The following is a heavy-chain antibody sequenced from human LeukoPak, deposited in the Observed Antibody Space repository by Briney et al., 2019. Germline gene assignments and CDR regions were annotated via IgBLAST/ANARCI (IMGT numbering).Heavy chain of an antibody. CDR1: GFTFSSYA. CDR2: ISGSGGST. D-gene: IGHD5-18*01. V-gene: IGHV3-23*01. J-gene: IGHJ6*03. Sequence: GGSLRLSCAASGFTFSSYAMSWVRQAPGKGLEWVSAISGSGGSTYYADSVKGRFTISRDNYNNTMYLQMNSLRVEDPAVYYCAKNLDTYYYYYMDVWGKGTTVTVSS. CDR3: AKNLDTYYYYYMDV.